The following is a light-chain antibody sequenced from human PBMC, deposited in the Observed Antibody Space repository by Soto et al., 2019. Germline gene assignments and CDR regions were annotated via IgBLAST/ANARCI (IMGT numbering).Light chain of an antibody. CDR1: SSNIGADYH. CDR3: QSYDTSLRAYV. J-gene: IGLJ1*01. V-gene: IGLV1-40*01. CDR2: GNT. Sequence: QSVLTQPPSVSGAPGQRVTIFCTGSSSNIGADYHVHWYQQLPGTSPRLLIYGNTNRPSGVPVRFSGSKSDTSASLAITGLKAEDEGDYYCQSYDTSLRAYVFGTGTKVTVL.